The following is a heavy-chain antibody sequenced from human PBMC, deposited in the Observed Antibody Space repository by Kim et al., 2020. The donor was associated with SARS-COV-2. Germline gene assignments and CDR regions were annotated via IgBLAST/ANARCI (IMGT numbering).Heavy chain of an antibody. CDR2: IIPIFGTA. D-gene: IGHD6-13*01. CDR3: ARGKAAWQLVAYFDY. CDR1: GGTFSSYA. J-gene: IGHJ4*02. V-gene: IGHV1-69*13. Sequence: SVKVSCKASGGTFSSYAISWVRQAPGQGLEWMGGIIPIFGTANYAQKFQGRVTITADESTSTAYMELSSLRSEDTAVYYCARGKAAWQLVAYFDYWGQGTLVTVSS.